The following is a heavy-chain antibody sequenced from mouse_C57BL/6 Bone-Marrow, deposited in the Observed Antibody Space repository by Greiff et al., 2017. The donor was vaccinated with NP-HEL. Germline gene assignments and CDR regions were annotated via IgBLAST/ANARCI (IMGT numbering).Heavy chain of an antibody. CDR2: ISNGGGST. CDR1: GFTFSDYY. V-gene: IGHV5-12*01. CDR3: ARQRSGGYFDV. Sequence: EVKLVESGGGLVQPGGSLKLSCAASGFTFSDYYMYWVRQTPEKRLEWVAYISNGGGSTYYPDTVKGRFTISRDNAKNTLYLQMSRLKSEDTAMYYCARQRSGGYFDVWGTGTTVTVSS. J-gene: IGHJ1*03.